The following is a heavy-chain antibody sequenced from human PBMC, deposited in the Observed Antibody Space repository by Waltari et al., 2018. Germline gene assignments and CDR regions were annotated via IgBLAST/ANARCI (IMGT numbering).Heavy chain of an antibody. Sequence: QVQLQQWGAGLLKPSETLSLTCGVDGVSFSNFSWSWIRQPPGKGLEWIGEINQSGRPNYNPSLKSRVTISIDPSGNRLSLRLNSVAAADSAVYYCARAPKPVAVNYFDFWGQGTPVTVSS. D-gene: IGHD6-19*01. CDR3: ARAPKPVAVNYFDF. V-gene: IGHV4-34*01. CDR1: GVSFSNFS. J-gene: IGHJ4*02. CDR2: INQSGRP.